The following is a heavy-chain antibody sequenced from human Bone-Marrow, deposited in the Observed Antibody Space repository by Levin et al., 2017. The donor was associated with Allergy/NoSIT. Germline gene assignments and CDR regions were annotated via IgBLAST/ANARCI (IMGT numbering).Heavy chain of an antibody. V-gene: IGHV1-58*01. CDR3: AAVVGYYDFWSGYYEFDY. CDR1: GFTFTSSA. D-gene: IGHD3-3*01. Sequence: SVKVSCKASGFTFTSSAVQWVRQARGQRLEWIGWIVVGSGNTNYAQKFQERVTITRDMSTSTAYMELSSLRSEDTAVYYCAAVVGYYDFWSGYYEFDYWGQGTLVTVSS. CDR2: IVVGSGNT. J-gene: IGHJ4*02.